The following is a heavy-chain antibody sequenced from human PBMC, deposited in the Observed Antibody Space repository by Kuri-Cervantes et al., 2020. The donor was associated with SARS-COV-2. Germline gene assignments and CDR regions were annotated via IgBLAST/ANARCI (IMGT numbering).Heavy chain of an antibody. V-gene: IGHV3-11*04. Sequence: GESLKISCAASGFTFSDYCMSWIRQAPGKGLEWVSYISSSGSTIYYADSVKGRFTISRDNAKNSLYLQMNSLRAEDTAVYYCARAGDITMIVEYYFDYWGQGTLVTVSS. CDR2: ISSSGSTI. J-gene: IGHJ4*02. D-gene: IGHD3-22*01. CDR1: GFTFSDYC. CDR3: ARAGDITMIVEYYFDY.